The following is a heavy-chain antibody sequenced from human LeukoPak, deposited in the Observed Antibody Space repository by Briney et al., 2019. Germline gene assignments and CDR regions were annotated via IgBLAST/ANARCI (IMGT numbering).Heavy chain of an antibody. CDR2: INPKSGGT. CDR3: ARGPRITIFGVVMANDAFDI. Sequence: ASVKVSCKASGYTFTDYFMNWVRQAPGQGLEWMGWINPKSGGTVYAQKFQGRVAMTRDTSSSTAYMELSRLRFDDTVVYYCARGPRITIFGVVMANDAFDIWGQGTMVTVSS. V-gene: IGHV1-2*02. D-gene: IGHD3-3*01. J-gene: IGHJ3*02. CDR1: GYTFTDYF.